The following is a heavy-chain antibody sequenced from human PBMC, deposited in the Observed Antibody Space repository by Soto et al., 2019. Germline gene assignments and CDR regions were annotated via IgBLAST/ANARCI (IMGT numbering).Heavy chain of an antibody. D-gene: IGHD2-15*01. CDR1: GFTFSSYG. V-gene: IGHV3-23*01. J-gene: IGHJ3*02. Sequence: VGSLILCCAASGFTFSSYGMHWVRQAPGKGLEWVSAISGSGGSTYYADSVKGRFTISRDNSKNTLYLQMNSLRAEDTAVYYCARGLVVVAATGAFDIWGQGTMVPVSS. CDR3: ARGLVVVAATGAFDI. CDR2: ISGSGGST.